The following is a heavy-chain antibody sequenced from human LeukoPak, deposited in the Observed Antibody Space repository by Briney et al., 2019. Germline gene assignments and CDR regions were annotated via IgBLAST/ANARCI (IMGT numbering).Heavy chain of an antibody. D-gene: IGHD2-2*02. J-gene: IGHJ5*02. V-gene: IGHV1-3*01. CDR2: INAGNGNT. CDR3: ARDTTMCSSTSCHNEGWFDP. Sequence: PWASVKVSCKASGYTFTSYAMHWVRQAPGQRLEWMGWINAGNGNTKYSQKFQGRVTITRDTSASTAYMELSSLRSEDTAVYYCARDTTMCSSTSCHNEGWFDPWGQGTLVTVSS. CDR1: GYTFTSYA.